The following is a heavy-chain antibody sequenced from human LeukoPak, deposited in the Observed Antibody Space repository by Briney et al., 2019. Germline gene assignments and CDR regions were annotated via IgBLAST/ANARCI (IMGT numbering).Heavy chain of an antibody. V-gene: IGHV3-30-3*01. J-gene: IGHJ4*02. CDR2: ISYDGSNN. CDR3: ARAVGSSWYPAV. Sequence: PGGSLRLSCAASGFTFSSYAMHWVRQAPGKGLEWVAVISYDGSNNYYADSVKGRFTISRDNSKNTLYLQMNSLRAEDTAVYYCARAVGSSWYPAVWGQGTLVTVSS. CDR1: GFTFSSYA. D-gene: IGHD6-13*01.